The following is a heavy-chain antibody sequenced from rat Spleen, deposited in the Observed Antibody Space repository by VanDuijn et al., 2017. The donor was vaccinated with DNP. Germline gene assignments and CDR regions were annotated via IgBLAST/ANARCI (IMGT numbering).Heavy chain of an antibody. J-gene: IGHJ2*01. V-gene: IGHV5-29*01. CDR2: ISYDDSNT. D-gene: IGHD1-2*01. Sequence: EVQLVESDGGLVQPGRSLKLSCAASGFTFSDYYMAWVRQAPTKGLEWVATISYDDSNTYYRDSVKGRFTISRDNAKSTLYLQMDSLRSDDTATYYCARHFYYYSSFDYGGQGVMVTVSS. CDR1: GFTFSDYY. CDR3: ARHFYYYSSFDY.